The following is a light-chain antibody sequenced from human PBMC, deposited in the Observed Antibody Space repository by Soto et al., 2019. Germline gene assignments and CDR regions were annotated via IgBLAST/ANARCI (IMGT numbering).Light chain of an antibody. CDR1: RSNFGYNY. V-gene: IGLV1-51*01. Sequence: QSVLTQPPSVSAAPGQKVTISCSGSRSNFGYNYVSWYQQLPGTAPKLLIYDNNKRPSGIPDRCSGSKSGTSATLGITGLQTGDEADYYCGTWDGSLSVGVFGGGTKVTVL. J-gene: IGLJ2*01. CDR3: GTWDGSLSVGV. CDR2: DNN.